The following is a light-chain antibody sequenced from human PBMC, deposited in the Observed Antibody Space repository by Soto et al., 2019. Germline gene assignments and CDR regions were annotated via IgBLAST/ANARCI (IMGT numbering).Light chain of an antibody. CDR3: QQAASFPIT. CDR2: AS. V-gene: IGKV3-20*01. Sequence: EIVLTQSPGTLSLSPGERATLSCRASQSVSDSYLAWYQQKPGQAPRLLIYASSRATGIPDRFSGSGSGTDFTLTISRLEPEDFAVYYCQQAASFPITFGQGTRLDI. CDR1: QSVSDSY. J-gene: IGKJ5*01.